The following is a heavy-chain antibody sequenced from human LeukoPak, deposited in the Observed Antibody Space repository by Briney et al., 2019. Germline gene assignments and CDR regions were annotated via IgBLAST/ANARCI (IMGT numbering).Heavy chain of an antibody. D-gene: IGHD6-13*01. J-gene: IGHJ4*02. CDR1: GFTFSNYA. V-gene: IGHV3-23*01. CDR2: IIFSWCTT. Sequence: PGGSLRLSCAAAGFTFSNYAMSWVSQDPGKGMEWVSGIIFSWCTTNNADSVKRRFTISRDNSKNTLYLQMNSLRAEDTAVYWCARDAMKSSSWPDYWGQGTLVTVSS. CDR3: ARDAMKSSSWPDY.